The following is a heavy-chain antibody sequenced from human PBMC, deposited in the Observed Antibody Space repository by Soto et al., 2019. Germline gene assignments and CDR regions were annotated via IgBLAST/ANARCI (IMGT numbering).Heavy chain of an antibody. Sequence: SVKVSCKASGGTFSSYAISWVRQAPGQGLEWMGGIIPIFGTANYAQKFQGRVTITADESTSTAYMELSSLRSEDTAVYYCARTGLWFGESYYFDYWGQGTLVTVSS. CDR1: GGTFSSYA. CDR3: ARTGLWFGESYYFDY. V-gene: IGHV1-69*13. CDR2: IIPIFGTA. D-gene: IGHD3-10*01. J-gene: IGHJ4*02.